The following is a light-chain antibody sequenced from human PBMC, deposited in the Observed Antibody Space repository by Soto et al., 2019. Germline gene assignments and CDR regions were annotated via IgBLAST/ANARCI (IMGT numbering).Light chain of an antibody. J-gene: IGKJ4*01. V-gene: IGKV3-11*01. CDR1: QSINNY. Sequence: EIVLTQSPVTLSLSPGERATLSCRASQSINNYLAWYQQKPGQPPRLLIYDASNRATAIPFRFSGSGSGTDCTLTVSSLEPEDSAVYYCQYRGIWPPGATFGGATKVEIK. CDR3: QYRGIWPPGAT. CDR2: DAS.